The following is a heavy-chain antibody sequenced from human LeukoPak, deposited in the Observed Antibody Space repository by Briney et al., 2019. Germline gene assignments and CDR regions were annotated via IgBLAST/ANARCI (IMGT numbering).Heavy chain of an antibody. CDR2: ITPIFGTA. Sequence: VASVKVSCKASGGTFSSYAISWVRQAPGQGLEWMGGITPIFGTANYAQKFQGRVTITTDESTSTAYMELSSLRSEDTAVYYCARGGRYFDWLRYYFDYWGQGTLVTVSS. V-gene: IGHV1-69*05. D-gene: IGHD3-9*01. CDR1: GGTFSSYA. J-gene: IGHJ4*02. CDR3: ARGGRYFDWLRYYFDY.